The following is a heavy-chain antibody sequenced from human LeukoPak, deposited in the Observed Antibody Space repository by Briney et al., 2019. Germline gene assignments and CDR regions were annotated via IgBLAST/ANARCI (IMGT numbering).Heavy chain of an antibody. Sequence: PGGSLRLSCAASGFNFRTYWMAWVRQAPGKGLEWVANIKGDESARHQADSVKGRFTISRDNAQNSVYLQMSSLRGEDTAVYYCARDVGGSLDYWGQGTLVTVSS. CDR2: IKGDESAR. V-gene: IGHV3-7*01. CDR3: ARDVGGSLDY. CDR1: GFNFRTYW. D-gene: IGHD1-26*01. J-gene: IGHJ4*02.